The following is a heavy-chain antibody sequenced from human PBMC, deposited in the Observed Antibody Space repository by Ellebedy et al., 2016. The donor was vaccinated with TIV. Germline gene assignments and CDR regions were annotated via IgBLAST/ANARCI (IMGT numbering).Heavy chain of an antibody. CDR3: AKDHISAGWPTFDN. CDR2: ISDRGSST. Sequence: GESLKISXVASGFTFSSNVMSWVRQAPGMGLEWVSTISDRGSSTFYGDSVKGRFTISRDNSKSTLYLQMNSLRADDTAVYYCAKDHISAGWPTFDNWGQGTQVTVSS. D-gene: IGHD6-19*01. CDR1: GFTFSSNV. V-gene: IGHV3-23*01. J-gene: IGHJ4*02.